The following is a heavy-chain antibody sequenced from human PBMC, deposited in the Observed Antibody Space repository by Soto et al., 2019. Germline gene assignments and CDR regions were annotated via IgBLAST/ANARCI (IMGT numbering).Heavy chain of an antibody. D-gene: IGHD1-1*01. V-gene: IGHV4-31*03. CDR3: ARWPQLKPRFDY. CDR1: GGSISSGGYY. CDR2: IYYSGST. J-gene: IGHJ4*02. Sequence: SETLSLTCTVSGGSISSGGYYWSWIRQHPGKGLEWIGYIYYSGSTYYNPSLKSRVTISVDTSKDQFSLKLSSVTAADTAVYYCARWPQLKPRFDYWGQGTLVTVSS.